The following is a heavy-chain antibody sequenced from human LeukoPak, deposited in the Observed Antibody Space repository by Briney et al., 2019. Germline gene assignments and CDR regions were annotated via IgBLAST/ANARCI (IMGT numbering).Heavy chain of an antibody. CDR3: ARKELIDATGWPNVAYYYMDV. CDR1: GFTLSSYE. V-gene: IGHV3-48*03. D-gene: IGHD6-19*01. CDR2: ISSSRSSI. J-gene: IGHJ6*03. Sequence: QTGGSLRLSCAASGFTLSSYEMKSVRQAPGKGLEWVSYISSSRSSIYYADSVKGRFTISRDNAKNSLYLQMNSLRAEDTAVYYCARKELIDATGWPNVAYYYMDVWGKGTTVTISS.